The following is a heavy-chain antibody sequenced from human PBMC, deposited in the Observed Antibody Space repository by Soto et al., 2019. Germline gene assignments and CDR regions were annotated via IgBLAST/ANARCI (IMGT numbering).Heavy chain of an antibody. CDR3: ARGLVPAARLGMDV. Sequence: SQTLSLTCAISGDSVSSNSAAWNWIRQSPSRGLEWLGRTYYRSKWYNDYAVSVKSRITINPDTSKNQFSLQLNSVTPEDTAVDYRARGLVPAARLGMDVWGQGTTVTVSS. J-gene: IGHJ6*02. D-gene: IGHD2-2*01. CDR1: GDSVSSNSAA. CDR2: TYYRSKWYN. V-gene: IGHV6-1*01.